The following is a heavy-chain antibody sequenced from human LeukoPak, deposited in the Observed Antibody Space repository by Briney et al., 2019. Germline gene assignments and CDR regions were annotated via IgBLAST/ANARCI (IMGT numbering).Heavy chain of an antibody. D-gene: IGHD2-2*01. CDR1: SGSISSGDYY. Sequence: PSETLSLTCTVSSGSISSGDYYWSRIRQPAGKGLEWIGRINTSGSTNYNPSLQSRVTISVDTSKNQFSLKLSSVTAADTAVYYYARGHGCSSTSCLYYYYYYMDVWGKGTTVTVSS. CDR2: INTSGST. CDR3: ARGHGCSSTSCLYYYYYYMDV. J-gene: IGHJ6*03. V-gene: IGHV4-61*02.